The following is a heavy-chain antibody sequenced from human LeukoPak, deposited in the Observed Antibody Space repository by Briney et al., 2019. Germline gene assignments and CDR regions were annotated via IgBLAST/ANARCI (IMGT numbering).Heavy chain of an antibody. CDR3: ARGKRSSGFDY. CDR2: IYYSGST. Sequence: PSETLSLTCTVSGGSISSGGYYWSWIRQHPGKGLEWIGYIYYSGSTYYNPSLKSRVTISVDTSKNQFSLKLSSVTAADTAVYYCARGKRSSGFDYWGQGTLVTVSS. CDR1: GGSISSGGYY. V-gene: IGHV4-31*03. J-gene: IGHJ4*02. D-gene: IGHD1-26*01.